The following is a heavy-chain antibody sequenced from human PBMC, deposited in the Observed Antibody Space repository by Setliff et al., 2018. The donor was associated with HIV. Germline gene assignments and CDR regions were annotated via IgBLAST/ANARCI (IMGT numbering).Heavy chain of an antibody. V-gene: IGHV3-21*01. Sequence: GGSLRLSCAASGFNFSSHTMNWIRQAPGKGLEWVSFISSTGTYKYYAGSVKGRFTISRDNSKNTLYLQMNSLRAEDTAVYYCARSVIGYYYYGMDVWGQGTTVTVSS. D-gene: IGHD3-10*01. J-gene: IGHJ6*02. CDR1: GFNFSSHT. CDR2: ISSTGTYK. CDR3: ARSVIGYYYYGMDV.